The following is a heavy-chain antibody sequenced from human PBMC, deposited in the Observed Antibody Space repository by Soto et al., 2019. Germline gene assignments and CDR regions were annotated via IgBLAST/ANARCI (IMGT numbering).Heavy chain of an antibody. J-gene: IGHJ4*02. CDR3: ARVSDYYDSSGYYRSLDY. D-gene: IGHD3-22*01. Sequence: SETLSLTCTVSGDSISSGSYYWSWFRQHQGKGLEWIGIIYYSGSPYYNPSLKSRVTISVDTSKTQFALTLTSVTAADTAVYYCARVSDYYDSSGYYRSLDYWGQGTLVTVS. CDR1: GDSISSGSYY. V-gene: IGHV4-39*01. CDR2: IYYSGSP.